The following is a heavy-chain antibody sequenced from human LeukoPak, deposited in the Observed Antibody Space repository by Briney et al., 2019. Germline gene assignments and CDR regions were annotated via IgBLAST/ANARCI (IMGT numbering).Heavy chain of an antibody. Sequence: ASETLSLTCTVSGGSISSYYWSWIRQSPGKGLEWIGYIYYSGSTNYNPSLKSRVTISVDTSKNQFSLKLSSVTAADTAVYYCARGRKYSSFDYWGQGTLVTVSS. CDR1: GGSISSYY. CDR3: ARGRKYSSFDY. V-gene: IGHV4-59*01. J-gene: IGHJ4*02. CDR2: IYYSGST. D-gene: IGHD6-6*01.